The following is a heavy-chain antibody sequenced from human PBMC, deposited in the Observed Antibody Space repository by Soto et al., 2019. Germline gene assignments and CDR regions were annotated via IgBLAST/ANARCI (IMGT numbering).Heavy chain of an antibody. CDR2: ISAHNGNT. CDR3: ARGRYGDY. D-gene: IGHD1-1*01. J-gene: IGHJ4*02. Sequence: QVHLVQSGAEVKKPGASVKVSCKGSGYAFTTYGITWVRQAPGQGLEWMGWISAHNGNTNYAQKLEGRATVTRDTSTSTAYMELMSLRSDDTAVYYCARGRYGDYCGKGALVTVSS. V-gene: IGHV1-18*01. CDR1: GYAFTTYG.